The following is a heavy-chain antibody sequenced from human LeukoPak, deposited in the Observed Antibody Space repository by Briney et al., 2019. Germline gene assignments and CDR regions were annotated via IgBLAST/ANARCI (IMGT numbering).Heavy chain of an antibody. D-gene: IGHD7-27*01. J-gene: IGHJ3*02. CDR1: GFTFSSYS. V-gene: IGHV3-64*01. CDR2: ISSNGGSS. Sequence: PGGSLRLSCVASGFTFSSYSMNWVRQAPGKGLEYVSAISSNGGSSYYANSVKGRFTISRDNYKNTLYLQMGSLRAEDMAVYYCAREWLTGDPTRDDAFDIWGQGTMVTVSS. CDR3: AREWLTGDPTRDDAFDI.